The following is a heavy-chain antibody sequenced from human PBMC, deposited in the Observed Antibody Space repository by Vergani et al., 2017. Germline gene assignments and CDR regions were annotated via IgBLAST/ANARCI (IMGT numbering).Heavy chain of an antibody. CDR2: IYYSGST. J-gene: IGHJ5*02. V-gene: IGHV4-59*08. D-gene: IGHD3-10*01. Sequence: QVQLQESGPGLVKPSETLSLTCTVSGGSISSYYWSWIRQPPGKGLEWIGYIYYSGSTNYNPSLKSRVTISVDTSKNQFSLKLSSVTAADTAVYYCARHDHYGSGNWFDPWSQGTLVTVSS. CDR3: ARHDHYGSGNWFDP. CDR1: GGSISSYY.